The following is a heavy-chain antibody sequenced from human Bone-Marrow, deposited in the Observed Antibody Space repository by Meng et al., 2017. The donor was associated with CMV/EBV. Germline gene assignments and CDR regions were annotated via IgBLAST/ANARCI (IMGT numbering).Heavy chain of an antibody. Sequence: SVKVSCKASGGTFSSYAISWVRQAPGQGLEWMGGIIPIFGTANYAQKFQGRVTITTDESTSTAYMELSSLRSEDTAVYYCARYGIAAAGMGGDYYYGMAVWGQGNTVPVAS. CDR3: ARYGIAAAGMGGDYYYGMAV. CDR2: IIPIFGTA. J-gene: IGHJ6*02. D-gene: IGHD6-13*01. V-gene: IGHV1-69*05. CDR1: GGTFSSYA.